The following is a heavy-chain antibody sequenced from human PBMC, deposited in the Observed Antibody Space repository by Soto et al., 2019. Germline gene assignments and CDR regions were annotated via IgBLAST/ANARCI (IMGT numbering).Heavy chain of an antibody. D-gene: IGHD4-4*01. Sequence: GESLKISCKGSGDSFTSYWISWVRQMPGKGLEWMGRIDPSDSYTNYSPSFQGHVTISADKSISTAYLQWSSLKASDTAMYYCARPKVRETTVTNYYYYYGLDVWGKGTTVTVSS. CDR2: IDPSDSYT. V-gene: IGHV5-10-1*01. CDR3: ARPKVRETTVTNYYYYYGLDV. CDR1: GDSFTSYW. J-gene: IGHJ6*04.